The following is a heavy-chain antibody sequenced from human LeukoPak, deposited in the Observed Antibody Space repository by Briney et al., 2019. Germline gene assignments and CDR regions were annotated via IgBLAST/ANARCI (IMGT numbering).Heavy chain of an antibody. J-gene: IGHJ4*02. CDR1: GFTFTSYS. V-gene: IGHV3-48*01. CDR2: ISSSRRTI. CDR3: ARSSSRYCSGGSCYSGVLGYFDY. Sequence: AGGSLRLSCAASGFTFTSYSMNWVRQAPGKGLEWVSYISSSRRTISYADSVKGRFTISRDNAKNSLYLQMNSLRAEDTAVYYCARSSSRYCSGGSCYSGVLGYFDYWGQGTLVTVSS. D-gene: IGHD2-15*01.